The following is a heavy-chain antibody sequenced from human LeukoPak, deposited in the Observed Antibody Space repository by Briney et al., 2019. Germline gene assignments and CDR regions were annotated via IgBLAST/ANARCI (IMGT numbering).Heavy chain of an antibody. V-gene: IGHV1-3*01. CDR1: GYTFTSYA. CDR2: INADNGNT. D-gene: IGHD3-16*02. Sequence: ASVKVSCKASGYTFTSYAMHWVRQAPGQRLEWMGWINADNGNTKYSQKFQGRVTITRDTSASTAYMELSSLRSEDTAVYYCAKSPVRLRLGELSPPGDYWGQGTLVTVSS. CDR3: AKSPVRLRLGELSPPGDY. J-gene: IGHJ4*02.